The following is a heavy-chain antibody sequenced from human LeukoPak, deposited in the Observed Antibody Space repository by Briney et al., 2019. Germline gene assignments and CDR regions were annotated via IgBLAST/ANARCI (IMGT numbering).Heavy chain of an antibody. CDR2: INHSGST. D-gene: IGHD3-10*01. Sequence: PSETLSLTCAVYGGSFSGYYWSWIRQPPGKGLEWIGEINHSGSTNYNPSLKSRVTISVDTSKNQFSLKLSSVTAADTAVYYCARMYYGSGSYYNVLDYWGQGTLVTVSS. CDR1: GGSFSGYY. V-gene: IGHV4-34*01. J-gene: IGHJ4*02. CDR3: ARMYYGSGSYYNVLDY.